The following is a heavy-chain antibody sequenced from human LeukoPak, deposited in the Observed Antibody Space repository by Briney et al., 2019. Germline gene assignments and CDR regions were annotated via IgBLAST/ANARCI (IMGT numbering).Heavy chain of an antibody. CDR1: GFTSSDYH. J-gene: IGHJ4*02. V-gene: IGHV3-11*03. D-gene: IGHD2-21*02. CDR3: ARSSYCGGDCYYYFDN. Sequence: GGSLRLSCAASGFTSSDYHLSWIRQAPGKGLEWISNIVGSSRSYTNYADAVRGRFTISRDNAKNSLYLQMNSLRAEDTAVYYCARSSYCGGDCYYYFDNWGQGTLVTVSS. CDR2: IVGSSRSYT.